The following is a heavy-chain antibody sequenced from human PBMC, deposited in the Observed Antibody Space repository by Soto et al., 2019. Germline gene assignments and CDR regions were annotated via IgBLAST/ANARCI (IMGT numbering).Heavy chain of an antibody. CDR3: ARGSSVALEY. J-gene: IGHJ4*02. Sequence: ASVKVSCKASGYTFTSYYLHWVRHAPGQGLEWMGFIDPSGGSTTYLQKFQGRVTMTRGTSTGTLYMDLSSLTSEDTAVYYCARGSSVALEYWGQGTLVTVSS. CDR1: GYTFTSYY. V-gene: IGHV1-46*01. CDR2: IDPSGGST. D-gene: IGHD2-21*01.